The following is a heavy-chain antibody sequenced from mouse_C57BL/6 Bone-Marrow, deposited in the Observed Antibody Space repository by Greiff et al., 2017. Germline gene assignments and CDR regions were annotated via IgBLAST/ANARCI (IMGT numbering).Heavy chain of an antibody. J-gene: IGHJ4*01. V-gene: IGHV1-64*01. CDR1: GYTFTSYW. CDR2: IHPNSGST. Sequence: QVQLQQPGAELVKPGASVKLSCKASGYTFTSYWMHWVKQRPGQGLEWIGMIHPNSGSTNYNEKFKSKATLTVDKSSSTAYIQLSSLTSEDAAVYYCARSRWLLNMDYWGQGTSVTVSS. D-gene: IGHD2-3*01. CDR3: ARSRWLLNMDY.